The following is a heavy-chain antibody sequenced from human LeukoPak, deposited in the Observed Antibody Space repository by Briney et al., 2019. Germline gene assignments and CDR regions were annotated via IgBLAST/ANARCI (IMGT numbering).Heavy chain of an antibody. CDR3: AKDRGTITNWFDP. Sequence: GGSLRLSCAASGLTFSSYGMHWVRQAPGKGLEWVAFIRYDGSNKYYADSVKGRFTISRDNSKNTLYLQMNSLRAEDTAVYYCAKDRGTITNWFDPWGQGTLVTVSS. D-gene: IGHD5-12*01. V-gene: IGHV3-30*02. CDR1: GLTFSSYG. J-gene: IGHJ5*02. CDR2: IRYDGSNK.